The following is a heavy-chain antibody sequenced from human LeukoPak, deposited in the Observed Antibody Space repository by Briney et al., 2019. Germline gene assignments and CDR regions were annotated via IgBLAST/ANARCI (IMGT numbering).Heavy chain of an antibody. CDR1: GYTFTGYY. J-gene: IGHJ6*03. Sequence: ASVKVSCKASGYTFTGYYMHWVRQAPGQGLEWMGWINPNSGGTNYTQKFQGRVTMTRDTSISTAYMELSRLRSDDTAVYYCARGHHYSPSNYMDVWGKGTTVTVSS. CDR3: ARGHHYSPSNYMDV. D-gene: IGHD2-21*01. V-gene: IGHV1-2*02. CDR2: INPNSGGT.